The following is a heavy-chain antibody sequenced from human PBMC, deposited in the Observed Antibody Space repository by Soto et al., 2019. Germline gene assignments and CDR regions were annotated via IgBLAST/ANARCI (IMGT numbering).Heavy chain of an antibody. CDR2: IIPILGIA. D-gene: IGHD2-2*01. V-gene: IGHV1-69*02. CDR1: GGTFSSYT. CDR3: ASPPRYCSSTSCYDVY. Sequence: SVKVSCKASGGTFSSYTISWVRQAPGQGLEWMGRIIPILGIANYAQKFQGRVTITADKSTSTAYMELSSLRSEDTAVYYCASPPRYCSSTSCYDVYWGQGTLVTVSS. J-gene: IGHJ4*02.